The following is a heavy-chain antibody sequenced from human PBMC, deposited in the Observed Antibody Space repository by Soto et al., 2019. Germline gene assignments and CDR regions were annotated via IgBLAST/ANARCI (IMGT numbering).Heavy chain of an antibody. D-gene: IGHD4-17*01. CDR1: GYTFTGYC. CDR2: INPNSGGT. V-gene: IGHV1-2*04. Sequence: QVQLVQSGAEVKKPGASVKVSCKASGYTFTGYCMHWVRQAPGQGLEWMGWINPNSGGTNYAQKFQGWVTMTRDTSISTDDMELSRLRSDDTAVYYCARLYLGRGDYGWSDPWGQGTLVTVSS. J-gene: IGHJ5*02. CDR3: ARLYLGRGDYGWSDP.